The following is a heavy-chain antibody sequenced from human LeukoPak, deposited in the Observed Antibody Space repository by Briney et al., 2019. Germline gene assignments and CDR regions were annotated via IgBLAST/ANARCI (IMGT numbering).Heavy chain of an antibody. CDR3: ARSNTINYYYYGMDV. CDR2: ISAYNGNT. CDR1: GGTFSSYA. Sequence: ASVKVSCEASGGTFSSYAISWVRQAPGQGLEWMGWISAYNGNTNYAQKLQGRVTMTTDTSTSTAYMELRSLRSDDTAVYYCARSNTINYYYYGMDVWGQGTTVTVSS. V-gene: IGHV1-18*01. D-gene: IGHD3-9*01. J-gene: IGHJ6*02.